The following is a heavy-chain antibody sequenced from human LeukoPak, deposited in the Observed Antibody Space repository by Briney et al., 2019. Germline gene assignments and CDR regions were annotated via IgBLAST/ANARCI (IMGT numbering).Heavy chain of an antibody. CDR1: GYTFTSYG. V-gene: IGHV1-18*01. Sequence: ASVKVSCKASGYTFTSYGISWVRQAPGQGLEWMGWISAYNGNTNYAQELQGRVTMTTDTSTSTAYMELRSLRSDDTAVYYCARTGSKVATISDFDYWGQGTLVTVSS. D-gene: IGHD5-12*01. CDR2: ISAYNGNT. CDR3: ARTGSKVATISDFDY. J-gene: IGHJ4*02.